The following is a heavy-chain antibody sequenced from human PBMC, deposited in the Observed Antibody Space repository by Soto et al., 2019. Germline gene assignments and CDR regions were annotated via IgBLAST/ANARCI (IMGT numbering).Heavy chain of an antibody. CDR2: INAGNGNT. CDR1: GYTFTSYA. D-gene: IGHD3-9*01. Sequence: EASVEVSCKASGYTFTSYAMHWVRQAPGQRLEWMGWINAGNGNTKYSQKFQGRVTITRDTSASTAYMELSSLRSEDTAVYYCAIRGTIFYRWLDPWGQGTLVTVSS. CDR3: AIRGTIFYRWLDP. J-gene: IGHJ5*02. V-gene: IGHV1-3*01.